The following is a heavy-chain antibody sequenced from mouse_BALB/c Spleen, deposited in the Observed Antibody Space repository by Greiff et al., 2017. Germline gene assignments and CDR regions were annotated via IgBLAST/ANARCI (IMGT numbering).Heavy chain of an antibody. CDR3: ARHEVRRDWDFDV. D-gene: IGHD2-14*01. J-gene: IGHJ1*01. V-gene: IGHV5-12-1*01. CDR1: GFAFSSYD. CDR2: ISSGGGST. Sequence: EVKVVESGGGLVKPGGSLKLSCAASGFAFSSYDMSWVRQTPEKRLEWVAYISSGGGSTYYPDTVKGRFTISRDNAKNTLYLQMSSLKSEDTAMYDWARHEVRRDWDFDVWGAGTTVTGAS.